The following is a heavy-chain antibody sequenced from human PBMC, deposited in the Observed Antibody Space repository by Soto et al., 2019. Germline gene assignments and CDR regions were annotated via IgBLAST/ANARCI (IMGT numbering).Heavy chain of an antibody. CDR2: ISAHNGNT. V-gene: IGHV1-18*01. CDR1: GYTFTSYG. J-gene: IGHJ4*02. Sequence: QVQLVQSGAEVKRPGASVKVSCKASGYTFTSYGVSWVRQTPGQGLEWMGWISAHNGNTIYAQKLQGRVTMTTDTSTSTAYKELRSLRSDDTAVYYCARALTPTDYWGQGTLVTVSS. D-gene: IGHD3-9*01. CDR3: ARALTPTDY.